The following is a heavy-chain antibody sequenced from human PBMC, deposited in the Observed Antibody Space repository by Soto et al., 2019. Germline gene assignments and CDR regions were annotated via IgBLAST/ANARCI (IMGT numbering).Heavy chain of an antibody. V-gene: IGHV1-2*04. CDR1: GYSFTDYH. CDR3: ARGDSTDCSNGVCSFFYNHDMDV. Sequence: GASVKVSCKAAGYSFTDYHIHWVRQAPGQGLEWLGRINPKSGGTSTAQKFQGWVTMTTDTSISTASMELTRLTSDDTAIYYCARGDSTDCSNGVCSFFYNHDMDVWGQGTTVTVSS. D-gene: IGHD2-8*01. CDR2: INPKSGGT. J-gene: IGHJ6*02.